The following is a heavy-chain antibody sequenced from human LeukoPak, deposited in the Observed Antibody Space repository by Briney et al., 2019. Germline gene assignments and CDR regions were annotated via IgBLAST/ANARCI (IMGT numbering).Heavy chain of an antibody. CDR3: ARERYSSSHMTYYYYYMDV. D-gene: IGHD6-13*01. Sequence: SETLSLTCTVSGGSISNYYLRWIRQPAGKGLEWIGRIYSRVTTYNPSLKSRVTMSADTSRNHVSLTLNSVTAADTAVYYCARERYSSSHMTYYYYYMDVWGKGTTVTISS. V-gene: IGHV4-4*07. CDR2: IYSRVT. CDR1: GGSISNYY. J-gene: IGHJ6*03.